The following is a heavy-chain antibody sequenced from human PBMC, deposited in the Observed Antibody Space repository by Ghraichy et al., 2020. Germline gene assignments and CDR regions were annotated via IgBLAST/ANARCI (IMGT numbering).Heavy chain of an antibody. V-gene: IGHV4-39*01. CDR1: GGSISSSSYY. CDR3: ASRISMIGDDI. CDR2: IYYSGST. Sequence: SETLSLTCTVSGGSISSSSYYWGWIRQPPGKGLEWIGSIYYSGSTYYNPSLKSRVTISVDTSKNQFSLKLSSVTAADTAVYYCASRISMIGDDIWGQGTMVTVSS. J-gene: IGHJ3*02. D-gene: IGHD3-22*01.